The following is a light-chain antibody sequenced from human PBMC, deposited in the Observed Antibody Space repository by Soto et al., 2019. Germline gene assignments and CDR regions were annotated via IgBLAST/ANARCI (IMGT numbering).Light chain of an antibody. CDR1: SSNIGGNS. CDR3: GSWDSSLSAYV. Sequence: QSVLTQPPSVSAAPGQKVTMSCSGSSSNIGGNSVSWYQQLPGTAPKLLIYDDNKRPSGIPDRFSGSKSGTSATLGITRFQTGDEADYYCGSWDSSLSAYVFGTGTKVTVL. CDR2: DDN. J-gene: IGLJ1*01. V-gene: IGLV1-51*01.